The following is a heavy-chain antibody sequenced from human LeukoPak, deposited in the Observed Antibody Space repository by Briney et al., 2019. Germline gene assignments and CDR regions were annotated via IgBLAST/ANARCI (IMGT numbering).Heavy chain of an antibody. J-gene: IGHJ4*02. V-gene: IGHV4-39*01. D-gene: IGHD6-19*01. CDR3: ARGRWGQWLAFDY. CDR2: IYYSGST. Sequence: SETLSLTCTVSGGSISSSSYYWGWTRQPPGKGLEWIGSIYYSGSTYYNPSLKSRVTISVDTSKNQFSLKLSSVTAADTAVYYCARGRWGQWLAFDYWGQGTLVTVSS. CDR1: GGSISSSSYY.